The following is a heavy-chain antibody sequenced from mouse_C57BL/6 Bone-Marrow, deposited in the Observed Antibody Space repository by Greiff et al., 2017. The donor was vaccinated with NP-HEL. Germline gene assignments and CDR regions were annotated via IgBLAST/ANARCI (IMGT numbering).Heavy chain of an antibody. D-gene: IGHD2-4*01. CDR2: IHPNSGST. V-gene: IGHV1-64*01. CDR3: ARSGYYDYLFAY. Sequence: QVQLQQSGAELVKPGASVKLSCKASGYTFTSYWMHWVKQRPGQGLEWIGMIHPNSGSTNYNEKFKSKATLTVDKSSSTAYMQLSSLTSEDSAVYYCARSGYYDYLFAYWGQGTLVTVSA. J-gene: IGHJ3*01. CDR1: GYTFTSYW.